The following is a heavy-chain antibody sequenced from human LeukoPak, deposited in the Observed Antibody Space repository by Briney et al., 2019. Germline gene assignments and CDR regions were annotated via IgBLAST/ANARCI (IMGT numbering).Heavy chain of an antibody. D-gene: IGHD1-20*01. CDR1: GGTFSSYA. CDR3: ARSTRDNSYCDY. J-gene: IGHJ4*02. V-gene: IGHV1-69*06. CDR2: IIPIFGTA. Sequence: SVKVSCKASGGTFSSYAISWVRQAPGQGLEWMGGIIPIFGTANYAQKFQRRVTITADKSTSTAYMELSSLRSEDTAVYYCARSTRDNSYCDYWGQGTLVTVSS.